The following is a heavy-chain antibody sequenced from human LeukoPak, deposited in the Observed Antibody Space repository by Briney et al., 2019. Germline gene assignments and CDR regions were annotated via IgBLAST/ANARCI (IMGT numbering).Heavy chain of an antibody. CDR1: GFAFSDYS. CDR3: ARGIAGVAFDY. J-gene: IGHJ4*02. Sequence: PGGSLRLSCAASGFAFSDYSFNWVRQAPGKGLEWLSYISASSGNIYYADSVKGRFTISRDNAKNSLFLQMNSLRAEDTAVYYCARGIAGVAFDYWGQGTLVTVSS. CDR2: ISASSGNI. V-gene: IGHV3-48*04. D-gene: IGHD1-26*01.